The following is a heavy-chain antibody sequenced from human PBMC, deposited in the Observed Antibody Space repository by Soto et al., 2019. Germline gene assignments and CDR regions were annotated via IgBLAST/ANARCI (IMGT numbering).Heavy chain of an antibody. V-gene: IGHV1-3*04. Sequence: QVELVQSGAEVKMPGASVKVSCKTSGYSFTRYALHWVRQGPGQRREWMGWIDSASGDTKYSQKFQGRVTIHRDTSASRVYMDLNSLTSEDTAVYFCASHIWGAYSLDYWGQGTLVAVSS. CDR2: IDSASGDT. J-gene: IGHJ4*02. CDR1: GYSFTRYA. CDR3: ASHIWGAYSLDY. D-gene: IGHD3-16*01.